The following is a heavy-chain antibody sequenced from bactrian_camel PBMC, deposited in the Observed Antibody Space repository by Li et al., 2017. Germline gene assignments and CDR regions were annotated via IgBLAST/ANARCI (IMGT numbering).Heavy chain of an antibody. CDR3: AAVVCGTWYARY. V-gene: IGHV3S45*01. D-gene: IGHD6*01. Sequence: HVQLVESGGGSVQAGGSLRLSCKVSGHSRGSNCVGRYRLPPGRAPAEREGIAAIRRDGGETWYAASVKGRFTISQDSAKNTVYLQMNNLQPEDIAMYYCAAVVCGTWYARYWGQGTQVTVS. J-gene: IGHJ4*01. CDR2: IRRDGGET. CDR1: GHSRGSNC.